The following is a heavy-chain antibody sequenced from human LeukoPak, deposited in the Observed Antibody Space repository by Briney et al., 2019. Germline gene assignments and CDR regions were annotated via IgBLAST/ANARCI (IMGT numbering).Heavy chain of an antibody. CDR1: GDSVSSNSGA. CDR2: TYYRSKWYN. J-gene: IGHJ6*02. V-gene: IGHV6-1*01. CDR3: ARGPATTGMVRGVIMLYYYYGMDV. Sequence: SQTLSLTCAISGDSVSSNSGAWNRIRQSPSRGLEWLGRTYYRSKWYNEYAVSVKSRITINPDTSKNQFSLQLNSVTPEDTAVYYCARGPATTGMVRGVIMLYYYYGMDVWGQGTTVTVSS. D-gene: IGHD3-10*01.